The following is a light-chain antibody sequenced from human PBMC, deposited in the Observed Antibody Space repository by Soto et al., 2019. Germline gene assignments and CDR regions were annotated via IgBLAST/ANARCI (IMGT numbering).Light chain of an antibody. Sequence: DVQMTQSPSSLSASIGDRVTITCRASPNVGKYLNWYQQKPGKAPNVLIHAASTLRSGVPLRFSGSGSGTKFTLTISSLLPEDSGTYYCQQIYVTPLTFGGGTRLEV. CDR3: QQIYVTPLT. J-gene: IGKJ4*01. CDR2: AAS. V-gene: IGKV1-39*01. CDR1: PNVGKY.